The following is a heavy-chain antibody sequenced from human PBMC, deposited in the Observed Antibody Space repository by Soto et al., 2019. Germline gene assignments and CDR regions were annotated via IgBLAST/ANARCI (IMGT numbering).Heavy chain of an antibody. CDR3: ANDQVLREYYGHALDV. V-gene: IGHV3-33*03. J-gene: IGHJ6*02. D-gene: IGHD3-10*01. CDR2: IWYDGSGQ. CDR1: GFTFSNYG. Sequence: QVQLVESGGGVVQPGRSLRLSCVVSGFTFSNYGMHWVRQAPGKGLEWVADIWYDGSGQRYADSVQGRFTISRDNAKNTLYLQMNSMRVEDTAVYYCANDQVLREYYGHALDVGGQWTAVTVSS.